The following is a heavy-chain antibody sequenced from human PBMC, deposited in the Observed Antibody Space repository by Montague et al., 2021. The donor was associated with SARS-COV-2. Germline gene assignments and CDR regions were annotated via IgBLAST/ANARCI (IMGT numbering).Heavy chain of an antibody. D-gene: IGHD6-13*01. CDR2: ISWNSGSI. J-gene: IGHJ2*01. CDR3: ATLGLAATGYFDL. Sequence: SLRLSCAASGFTFDDYAMHWVRQAPGKGLEWVSGISWNSGSIGYADSVKGRFTISRDNAKNSLYLQMNSLRAKDTALYYCATLGLAATGYFDLWGRGTLVTVSS. V-gene: IGHV3-9*01. CDR1: GFTFDDYA.